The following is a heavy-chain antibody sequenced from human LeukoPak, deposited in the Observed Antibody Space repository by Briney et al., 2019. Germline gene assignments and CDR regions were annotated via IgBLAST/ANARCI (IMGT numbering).Heavy chain of an antibody. J-gene: IGHJ6*04. Sequence: GGSLRLSCAASGFTFSNYEMNWVRQAPGKGLEWVSYISGSGSTIYYADSVKGRFTISRDNAKNSLYLQMNSLRAEDTAVYYCAELGITMIGGVWGKGTTVTISS. D-gene: IGHD3-10*02. CDR1: GFTFSNYE. CDR2: ISGSGSTI. V-gene: IGHV3-48*03. CDR3: AELGITMIGGV.